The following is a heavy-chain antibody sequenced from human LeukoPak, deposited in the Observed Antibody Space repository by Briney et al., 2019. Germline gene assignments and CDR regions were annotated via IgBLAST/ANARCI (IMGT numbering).Heavy chain of an antibody. J-gene: IGHJ5*02. D-gene: IGHD3-10*01. Sequence: PGGSLRLSCAASGFTFTSYAMNWVRQAPGKGLEWVSAISGSGGSTYYADSVKGRFTISRDNSKNTYLQMNSLRAEDTAVYFCARGGHRFGDLLLGNWFDPWGQGTQVTVSS. CDR2: ISGSGGST. CDR1: GFTFTSYA. V-gene: IGHV3-23*01. CDR3: ARGGHRFGDLLLGNWFDP.